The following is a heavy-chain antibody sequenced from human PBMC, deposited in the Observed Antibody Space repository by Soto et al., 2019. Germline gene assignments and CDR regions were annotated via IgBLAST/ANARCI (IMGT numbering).Heavy chain of an antibody. V-gene: IGHV3-48*02. Sequence: PGGSLRLSCTAYGFTFSTHGINWVRQAPGKGLEWVSYISGSSRVIYHADSVKGRFTISRDNAENSLYLQMNSLRDEDTAVYYCAIAMAGKWHPFDYWGHGTLVTVSS. CDR1: GFTFSTHG. J-gene: IGHJ4*01. CDR2: ISGSSRVI. CDR3: AIAMAGKWHPFDY. D-gene: IGHD6-19*01.